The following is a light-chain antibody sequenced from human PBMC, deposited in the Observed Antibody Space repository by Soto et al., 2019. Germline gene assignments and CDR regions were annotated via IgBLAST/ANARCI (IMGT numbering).Light chain of an antibody. CDR2: WAS. Sequence: DIVMTQSPDSLAVSLGERATINCKSSQSVLYSSNNKNYLAWHQHKPGQPPKLLIYWASTRESGVPDRFSGSGSGTDFTLTISSLQAEDVAVYYCQQYYSTPYTFGQGTKLEIK. V-gene: IGKV4-1*01. CDR3: QQYYSTPYT. CDR1: QSVLYSSNNKNY. J-gene: IGKJ2*01.